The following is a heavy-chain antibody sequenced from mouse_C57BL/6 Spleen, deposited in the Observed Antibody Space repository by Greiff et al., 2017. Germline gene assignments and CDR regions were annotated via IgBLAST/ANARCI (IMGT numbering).Heavy chain of an antibody. CDR2: IRSKSNNYAT. CDR3: VRQKTGYAIDY. J-gene: IGHJ4*01. CDR1: GFSFNTYA. V-gene: IGHV10-1*01. D-gene: IGHD4-1*01. Sequence: EVMLVESGGGLVQPKGSLKLSCAASGFSFNTYAMNWVRQAPGKGLEWVARIRSKSNNYATYYADSVKDRFTISRDDSESMLYLQMNNLKTEDTAMYYCVRQKTGYAIDYWGQGTSVTVSS.